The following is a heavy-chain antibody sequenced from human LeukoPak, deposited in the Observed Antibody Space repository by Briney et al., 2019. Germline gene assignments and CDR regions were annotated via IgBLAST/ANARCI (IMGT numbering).Heavy chain of an antibody. CDR3: ARYLGYCSSTSCYLNYYGMDV. J-gene: IGHJ6*02. Sequence: PSETLSLTCTVSGGSISSSGYYWGWIRQPPGKGLEWLGGVDYTGITSHSPSLKSRVTISVDTSKNQFSLKVSSVSAADTGVYYCARYLGYCSSTSCYLNYYGMDVWGQGTTVTVSS. V-gene: IGHV4-39*01. CDR1: GGSISSSGYY. CDR2: VDYTGIT. D-gene: IGHD2-2*01.